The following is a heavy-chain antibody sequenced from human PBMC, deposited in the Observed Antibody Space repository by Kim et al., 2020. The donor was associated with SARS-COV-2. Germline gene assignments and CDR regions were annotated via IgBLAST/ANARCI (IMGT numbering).Heavy chain of an antibody. D-gene: IGHD6-19*01. V-gene: IGHV3-23*01. Sequence: GGSLRLSCATSGFTFKNYAMSWVRQAPGKGLEWVAGSTASGGSTFYAAPLKGRFTISRDNVKNTLYLQMDSLKADDTAFFYCAKSTGSAWYSEGDTFDVWGRGTTVTISS. CDR1: GFTFKNYA. CDR2: STASGGST. J-gene: IGHJ3*01. CDR3: AKSTGSAWYSEGDTFDV.